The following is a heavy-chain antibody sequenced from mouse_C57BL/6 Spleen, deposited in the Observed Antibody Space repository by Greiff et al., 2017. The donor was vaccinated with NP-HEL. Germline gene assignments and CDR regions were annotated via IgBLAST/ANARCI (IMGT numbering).Heavy chain of an antibody. D-gene: IGHD1-3*01. J-gene: IGHJ1*03. CDR3: ARDNSSYWYFEV. Sequence: EVKLMESGGGLVKPGGSLKLSCAASGFTFSSYAMSWVRQTPEKRLEWVATISDGGSYTYYPDNVKGRFTISRDNAKNNLYLQMSHLKSEDTAMYYCARDNSSYWYFEVWGTGTTVTVSS. CDR1: GFTFSSYA. V-gene: IGHV5-4*01. CDR2: ISDGGSYT.